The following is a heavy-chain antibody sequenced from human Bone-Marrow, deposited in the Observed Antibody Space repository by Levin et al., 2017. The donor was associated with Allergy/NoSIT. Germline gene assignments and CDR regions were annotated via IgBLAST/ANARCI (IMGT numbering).Heavy chain of an antibody. J-gene: IGHJ4*02. CDR1: GFTFSSYW. CDR3: ARGYYDTSTYTASI. Sequence: GESLKISCAASGFTFSSYWMHWVRQAPGKGLMWVSRINSDESRTNYADSVKGRFTISRDNAKNTLYLQMNSLRAEDTAVYYCARGYYDTSTYTASIWGQGTLVTVSS. D-gene: IGHD3-22*01. V-gene: IGHV3-74*01. CDR2: INSDESRT.